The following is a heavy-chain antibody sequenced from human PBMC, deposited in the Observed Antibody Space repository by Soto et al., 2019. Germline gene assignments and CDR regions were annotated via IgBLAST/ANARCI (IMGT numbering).Heavy chain of an antibody. CDR3: ASNSPSSTRKLQAYYYGMVV. Sequence: GXSVKVSCKASGYTFTGYYMHWVRQAPGQGLEWMGWINPNSGGTNYAQKFQGRVTMTRDTSISTAYMELSSLRSDETAVYYCASNSPSSTRKLQAYYYGMVVWGQGSTVTGSS. CDR1: GYTFTGYY. D-gene: IGHD2-2*01. V-gene: IGHV1-2*02. J-gene: IGHJ6*02. CDR2: INPNSGGT.